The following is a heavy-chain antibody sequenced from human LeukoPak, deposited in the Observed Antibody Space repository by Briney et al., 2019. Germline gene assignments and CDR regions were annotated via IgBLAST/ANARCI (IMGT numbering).Heavy chain of an antibody. Sequence: ASVKVSCKASGYTLTNSDINWVRQAPGQGLEWMRWMNPNSGKTGYARKFQGRVTFTRNSSISTAYMDLSSLRSEDTAVYYCARGVRFSDFYYYMDVWGQGTTVTVSS. CDR1: GYTLTNSD. J-gene: IGHJ6*03. CDR2: MNPNSGKT. CDR3: ARGVRFSDFYYYMDV. V-gene: IGHV1-8*03. D-gene: IGHD3-3*01.